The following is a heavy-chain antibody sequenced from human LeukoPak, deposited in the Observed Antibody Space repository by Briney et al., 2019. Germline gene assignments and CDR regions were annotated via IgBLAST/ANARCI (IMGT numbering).Heavy chain of an antibody. CDR3: ARENYDSSGLDYYYYGMDV. V-gene: IGHV3-7*01. D-gene: IGHD3-22*01. CDR2: IKQDGSEK. J-gene: IGHJ6*02. CDR1: GFTFSSYW. Sequence: SGGSLRLSCAASGFTFSSYWMSRVRQAPGKGLEWVANIKQDGSEKYYVDSVKGRFTISRDNAKNSLYLQMNSLRAEDTAVYYCARENYDSSGLDYYYYGMDVWGQGTTVTVSS.